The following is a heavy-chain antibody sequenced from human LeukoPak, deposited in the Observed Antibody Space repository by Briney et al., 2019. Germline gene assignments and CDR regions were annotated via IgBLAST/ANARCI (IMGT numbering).Heavy chain of an antibody. CDR2: ISAYNGNT. J-gene: IGHJ4*02. D-gene: IGHD3-10*01. CDR1: GYTFTSYG. Sequence: GASVKVSCKASGYTFTSYGISWVRQAPGQGLEWMGWISAYNGNTNYAQKLQGRVTMTTDTSTSTAYMELRSLRSDDTAVYYCARDSRYYYGSGTPRIDYWGQGTLVTVSS. CDR3: ARDSRYYYGSGTPRIDY. V-gene: IGHV1-18*01.